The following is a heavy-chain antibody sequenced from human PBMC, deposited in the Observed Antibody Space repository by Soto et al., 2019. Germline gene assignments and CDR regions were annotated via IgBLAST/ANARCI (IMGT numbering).Heavy chain of an antibody. CDR3: ARGTRSSSSPL. Sequence: GASVKVSCKASGGAFSDYAFSWVRQAPGQGLEWMGRIIPILGIANYAQKFQGRVTITADKSTSTAYMELSSLRSEDTAVYYCARGTRSSSSPLWGQGTLVTVSS. CDR2: IIPILGIA. D-gene: IGHD6-6*01. CDR1: GGAFSDYA. J-gene: IGHJ4*02. V-gene: IGHV1-69*04.